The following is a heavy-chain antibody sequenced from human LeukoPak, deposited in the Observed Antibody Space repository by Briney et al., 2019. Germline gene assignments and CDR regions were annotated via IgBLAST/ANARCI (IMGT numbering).Heavy chain of an antibody. CDR2: GDST. CDR3: ALRGGRLDYYFDY. D-gene: IGHD3-10*01. J-gene: IGHJ4*02. V-gene: IGHV3-66*02. Sequence: GDSTYYADSVKGRFTISRDNSKNTLYLQMNSLRAEDTAVYYCALRGGRLDYYFDYWGLGTLVTVSS.